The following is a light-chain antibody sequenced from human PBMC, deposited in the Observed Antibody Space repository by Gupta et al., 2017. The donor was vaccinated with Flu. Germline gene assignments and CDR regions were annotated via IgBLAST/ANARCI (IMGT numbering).Light chain of an antibody. J-gene: IGLJ2*01. CDR1: SSNIGSNY. CDR3: AAWDDSLSGYVV. Sequence: VTITCSGRSSNIGSNYFYCYPPSPGPAPNLLISRSDQRPSGVPDRFSGSKSGTSASLAISGLRSEDEADYYCAAWDDSLSGYVVFGGGTKLTVL. CDR2: RSD. V-gene: IGLV1-47*01.